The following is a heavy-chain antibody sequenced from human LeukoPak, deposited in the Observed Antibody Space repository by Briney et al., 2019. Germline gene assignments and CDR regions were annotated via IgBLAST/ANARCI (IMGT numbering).Heavy chain of an antibody. CDR1: GYTLTELS. D-gene: IGHD6-19*01. V-gene: IGHV1-8*03. CDR2: LNPNSGNT. Sequence: WASVKVSCKVSGYTLTELSMHWVRQAPGKGLEWMGWLNPNSGNTGYAQKFQGRVTITRNTSINTAYMELSSLRSEDTAVYYCAKMTVSGRDNWFDPWGQGTLVTVSS. CDR3: AKMTVSGRDNWFDP. J-gene: IGHJ5*02.